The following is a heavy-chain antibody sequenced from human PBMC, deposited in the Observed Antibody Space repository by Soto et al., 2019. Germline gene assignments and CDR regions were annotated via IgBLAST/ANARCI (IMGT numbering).Heavy chain of an antibody. CDR2: IYYSGST. Sequence: SETLSLTCTVSGGSISSGGYYWSWIRQHPGKGLEWIGYIYYSGSTYYNPSLKSRVTISVDTSKNQFSLKLSSVTAADTAVYYCARTQKRKYYDSSGPHPDAFDICGQGTMVTVSS. V-gene: IGHV4-31*03. CDR3: ARTQKRKYYDSSGPHPDAFDI. J-gene: IGHJ3*02. CDR1: GGSISSGGYY. D-gene: IGHD3-22*01.